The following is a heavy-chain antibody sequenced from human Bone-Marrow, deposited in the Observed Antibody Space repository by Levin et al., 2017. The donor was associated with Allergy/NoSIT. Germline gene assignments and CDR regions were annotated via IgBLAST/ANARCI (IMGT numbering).Heavy chain of an antibody. D-gene: IGHD5-12*01. CDR3: AIGSLALATVEVAVPGDDNFYGMDV. CDR1: GFSFSSYS. Sequence: GGSLRLSCAASGFSFSSYSMSWVRQAPGKGLEWVSSVSRSGSSIYYADSMRGRLTISRDNAKSSLSLHMSGLRAEDPAVSYCAIGSLALATVEVAVPGDDNFYGMDVWGQGTTVTVSS. J-gene: IGHJ6*02. V-gene: IGHV3-21*01. CDR2: VSRSGSSI.